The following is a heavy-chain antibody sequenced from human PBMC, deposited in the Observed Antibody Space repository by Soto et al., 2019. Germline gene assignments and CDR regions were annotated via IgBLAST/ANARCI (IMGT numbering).Heavy chain of an antibody. J-gene: IGHJ1*01. CDR3: AREENCSDGICYSEYFQR. Sequence: QVQLVQSGAEVKKPGASVKVSCKASGYIFTAYSMYWVRQAPGQGLEWMGVVNPSGGSTNYAQKFQGIITITRDTSTSTVYMDLSSLTSEDTAVYYCAREENCSDGICYSEYFQRWGQGTLVTVSS. CDR2: VNPSGGST. V-gene: IGHV1-46*01. CDR1: GYIFTAYS. D-gene: IGHD2-15*01.